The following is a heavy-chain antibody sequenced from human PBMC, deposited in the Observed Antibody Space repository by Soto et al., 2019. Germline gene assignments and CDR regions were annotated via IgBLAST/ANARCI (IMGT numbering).Heavy chain of an antibody. CDR1: GFPFTNYW. J-gene: IGHJ4*02. V-gene: IGHV3-74*01. D-gene: IGHD3-16*01. CDR2: ISPDGSDV. CDR3: ACWGHIGQVAPSDFDR. Sequence: GGSLRLSCAASGFPFTNYWMNWVRQTPGKGLMWVSRISPDGSDVGYADSVEGRFTVSRDNAKNTLYLQMHSLRAEDTAMYYCACWGHIGQVAPSDFDRWGQGTLVTVSS.